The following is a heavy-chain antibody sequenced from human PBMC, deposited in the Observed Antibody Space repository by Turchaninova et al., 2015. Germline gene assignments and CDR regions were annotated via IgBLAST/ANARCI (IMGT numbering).Heavy chain of an antibody. CDR2: LNPHRGGA. CDR3: ARDNAAISGWYYFDY. Sequence: QVQLVQSGAEVKKPGGSVTVACKASGYTFTGSYMHWVRQAPGQGLEWMGRLNPHRGGATYAQKCQGRVTMTRDTSISTADMGLSRLTSADTALYYCARDNAAISGWYYFDYWGQGALVTVSS. D-gene: IGHD6-19*01. J-gene: IGHJ4*02. V-gene: IGHV1-2*06. CDR1: GYTFTGSY.